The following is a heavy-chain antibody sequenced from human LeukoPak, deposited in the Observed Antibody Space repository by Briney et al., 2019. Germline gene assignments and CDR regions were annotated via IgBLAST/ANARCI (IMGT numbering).Heavy chain of an antibody. D-gene: IGHD4-17*01. CDR1: GYTFTSYY. V-gene: IGHV1-46*01. J-gene: IGHJ6*03. Sequence: GASVNVSCKASGYTFTSYYMHWVRQAPGQGLEWVGIINPSGGSTSTAQKFQGRVTITRNTSISTAYMELSRLRSEDTGVYYCARGPFRLRYYYYYYMDVWGKGTTVTVSS. CDR3: ARGPFRLRYYYYYYMDV. CDR2: INPSGGST.